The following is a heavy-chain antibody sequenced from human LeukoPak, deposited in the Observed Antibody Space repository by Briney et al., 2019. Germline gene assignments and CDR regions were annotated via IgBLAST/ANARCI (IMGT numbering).Heavy chain of an antibody. CDR1: GFTLSGYW. D-gene: IGHD2-8*02. Sequence: PGGSLRLSCAASGFTLSGYWMHWVRQVPGKGLGWVSRINANGGGTTYADSVKGRFAISRDNAKNTLYLQMSSLRIEDTAVYYCTRVQAGRSGLMDVWGRGTTVTVSS. CDR2: INANGGGT. CDR3: TRVQAGRSGLMDV. J-gene: IGHJ6*02. V-gene: IGHV3-74*01.